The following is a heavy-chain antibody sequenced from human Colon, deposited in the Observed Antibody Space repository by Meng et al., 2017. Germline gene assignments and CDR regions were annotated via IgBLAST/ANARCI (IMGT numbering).Heavy chain of an antibody. J-gene: IGHJ5*02. CDR1: GASVGGDY. CDR2: IYNTGST. D-gene: IGHD2-15*01. Sequence: GSLRLSCTVSGASVGGDYWSWIRQPPGKGLEWIGYIYNTGSTNYNPSLKSRVTKSIDTSKSQFSLELSSVTAADTAVYYCARGPPAASWGPGTLVTVSS. V-gene: IGHV4-59*02. CDR3: ARGPPAAS.